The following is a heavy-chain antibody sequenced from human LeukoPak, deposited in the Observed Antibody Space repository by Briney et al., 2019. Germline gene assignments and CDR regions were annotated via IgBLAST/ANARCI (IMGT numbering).Heavy chain of an antibody. J-gene: IGHJ6*02. V-gene: IGHV3-7*05. CDR2: INQDGSER. CDR3: ARGHYGMDV. Sequence: GGSLRLSCEASGFTLSDDWLTWVRQAPGKGLDWVAHINQDGSERSYVDSVKGRFTISRDNAKNSLFLLMNSLRVDDAAVYYCARGHYGMDVWGRGTTVSVSS. CDR1: GFTLSDDW.